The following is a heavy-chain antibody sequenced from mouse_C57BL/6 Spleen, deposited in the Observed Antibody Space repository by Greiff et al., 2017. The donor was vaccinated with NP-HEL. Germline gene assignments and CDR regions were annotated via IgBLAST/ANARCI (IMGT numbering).Heavy chain of an antibody. CDR1: GYAFTNYL. V-gene: IGHV1-54*01. CDR2: LNPGSGGT. Sequence: VQLQQSGAELVRPGTSVKVSCKASGYAFTNYLIEWVKQRPGQGLEWIGVLNPGSGGTNYNEKFKGKATLTPDKSSSTAYMQLSSLTSEDSAVYFCARGTAQAIFDYWGQGTTLTVSS. CDR3: ARGTAQAIFDY. D-gene: IGHD3-2*02. J-gene: IGHJ2*01.